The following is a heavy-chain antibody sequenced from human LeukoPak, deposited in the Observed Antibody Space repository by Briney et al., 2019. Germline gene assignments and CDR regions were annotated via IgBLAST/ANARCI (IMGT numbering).Heavy chain of an antibody. CDR1: GYTFTSYG. J-gene: IGHJ4*02. Sequence: GASVKVSCKASGYTFTSYGISWVRQAPGQGLEWMGWISAYNGNTNYAQKLQGRVTMTTDTSTSTAYMELRSLRSDDTAVYYCARVAVPYCSGGSCYGLDYWGQGTLVTVSS. CDR3: ARVAVPYCSGGSCYGLDY. D-gene: IGHD2-15*01. CDR2: ISAYNGNT. V-gene: IGHV1-18*01.